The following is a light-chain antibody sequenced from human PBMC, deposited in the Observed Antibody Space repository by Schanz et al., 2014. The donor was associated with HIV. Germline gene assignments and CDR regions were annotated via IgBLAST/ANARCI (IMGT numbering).Light chain of an antibody. V-gene: IGKV3-20*01. CDR2: GAS. CDR1: QSVSSD. Sequence: EIVLTQSPGTLSLSPGERATLSCRARQSVSSDLAWYQQKPGQAPRLLISGASSMATGIPDRFSGSGSGTDFTLTISRLEPEDFAVYYCQQYGSSPPTFGPGTKVDIK. J-gene: IGKJ3*01. CDR3: QQYGSSPPT.